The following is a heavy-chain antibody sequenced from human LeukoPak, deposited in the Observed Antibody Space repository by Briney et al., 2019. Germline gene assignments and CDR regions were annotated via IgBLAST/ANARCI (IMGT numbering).Heavy chain of an antibody. D-gene: IGHD6-19*01. CDR3: ARDRYSSK. V-gene: IGHV3-7*01. CDR2: IKEDGSEK. Sequence: GSLRLSCVASGFTFSSYWMTWVRQAPGKGLEWVANIKEDGSEKYYVDSVKGRFSISRDNAKNSLLLQMSSPRAEDTAVYYCARDRYSSKWGQGTLVTVSS. CDR1: GFTFSSYW. J-gene: IGHJ1*01.